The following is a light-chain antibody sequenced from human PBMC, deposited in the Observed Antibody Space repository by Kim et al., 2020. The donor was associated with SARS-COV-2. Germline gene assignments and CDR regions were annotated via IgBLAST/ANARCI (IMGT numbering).Light chain of an antibody. V-gene: IGLV3-21*04. CDR1: NIGSKS. Sequence: SYELTQPPSVSVAPGETARITCGGKNIGSKSIHWYQQKPGQAPVLVIYYDSDRPSGIPERFSGSNSGNTATLTISRVEAGDEADYYGQVWDSSSVVCGGG. J-gene: IGLJ2*01. CDR2: YDS. CDR3: QVWDSSSVV.